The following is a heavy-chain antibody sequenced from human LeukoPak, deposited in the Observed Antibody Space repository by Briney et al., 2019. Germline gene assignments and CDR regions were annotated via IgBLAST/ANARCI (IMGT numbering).Heavy chain of an antibody. CDR2: IYYSGST. V-gene: IGHV4-59*01. J-gene: IGHJ6*03. Sequence: SETLSLTCTVSGGSISSYYWSWIRQPPGKGLEWIGYIYYSGSTNYDPSLKSRVTISVDTSKNQFSLKLSSVTAADTAVYYCARRLNYYYYMDVWGKGTTVTVSS. CDR3: ARRLNYYYYMDV. D-gene: IGHD6-19*01. CDR1: GGSISSYY.